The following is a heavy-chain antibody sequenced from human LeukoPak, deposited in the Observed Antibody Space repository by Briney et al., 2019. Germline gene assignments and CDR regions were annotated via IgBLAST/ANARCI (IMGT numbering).Heavy chain of an antibody. CDR2: IRFDGSVK. Sequence: GGSLRLSCAASGITFRSYGMHWVRQAPGKGLEWVAFIRFDGSVKNYADSVKGRFTISRDNSKNTLYLQMDSLRAEDTAVYYCAKDPPTETTMVWVSDYWGQGTLVTVSS. CDR3: AKDPPTETTMVWVSDY. J-gene: IGHJ4*02. D-gene: IGHD4-11*01. V-gene: IGHV3-30*02. CDR1: GITFRSYG.